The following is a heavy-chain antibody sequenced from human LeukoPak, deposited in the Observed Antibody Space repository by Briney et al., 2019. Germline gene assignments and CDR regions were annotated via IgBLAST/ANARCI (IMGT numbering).Heavy chain of an antibody. Sequence: PSETLSLTCTVSGGSISSYYWSWIRQPPGKGLEWIGYIYTSGSTNYNPSLKSRVTISVDTSKNQFSLKLSSVTAADTAVYYCARRRIAARPDYYHMDVWGKGTTVTVSS. CDR1: GGSISSYY. J-gene: IGHJ6*03. V-gene: IGHV4-4*09. D-gene: IGHD6-6*01. CDR2: IYTSGST. CDR3: ARRRIAARPDYYHMDV.